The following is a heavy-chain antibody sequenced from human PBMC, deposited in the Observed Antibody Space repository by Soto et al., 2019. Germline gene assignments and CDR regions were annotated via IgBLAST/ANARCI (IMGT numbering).Heavy chain of an antibody. CDR1: GYTFTSYG. CDR2: ISAYNGNT. V-gene: IGHV1-18*01. D-gene: IGHD1-26*01. CDR3: ARERRELLPPDYGYFDL. Sequence: QVQLVQSGAEVKKPGASVKVSCKASGYTFTSYGISWVRQAPGQGLEWMGWISAYNGNTNYAQKLQGRVTMTTDTATSTAYMELRSLRSDDTAVYYCARERRELLPPDYGYFDLWGRGTLVTVSS. J-gene: IGHJ2*01.